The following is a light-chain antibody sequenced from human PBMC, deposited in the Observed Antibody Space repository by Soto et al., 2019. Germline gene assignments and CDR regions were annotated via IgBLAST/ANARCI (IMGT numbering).Light chain of an antibody. J-gene: IGKJ1*01. CDR3: HQYNNWPPWT. CDR2: GAS. Sequence: EVVMTQSPATLSVSPGERATLSCRASQSVSSNLAWYQQKPGQAPRLLISGASTRATGIPARFSGSGSGTEFTLTISSLQSEDFEVYYCHQYNNWPPWTFGQGTKVDIK. V-gene: IGKV3-15*01. CDR1: QSVSSN.